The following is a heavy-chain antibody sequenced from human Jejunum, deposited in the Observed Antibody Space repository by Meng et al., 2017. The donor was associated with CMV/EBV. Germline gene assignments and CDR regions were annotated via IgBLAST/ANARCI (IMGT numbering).Heavy chain of an antibody. CDR1: SFTVRSNY. V-gene: IGHV3-53*05. CDR3: ARDEYGSGSCLDY. Sequence: SSFTVRSNYMNWVRQAPGKGLEWVSIIYSGGTTYYADSVKGRFTISRDNSNNILYLQMNSLTPEDTAVYFCARDEYGSGSCLDYWGQGTLVTVSS. CDR2: IYSGGTT. D-gene: IGHD3-10*01. J-gene: IGHJ4*02.